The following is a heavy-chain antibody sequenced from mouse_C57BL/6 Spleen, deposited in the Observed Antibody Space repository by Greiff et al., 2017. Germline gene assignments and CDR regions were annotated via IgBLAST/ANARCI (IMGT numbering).Heavy chain of an antibody. CDR3: ARGGSPYYYAMDY. Sequence: QVHVKQPGAELVKPGASVKLSCKASGYTFTSSWMQWVKQRPGQGLEWIGEIDPSDSYTNYNQKFKGHVTITVDTSSSTADMQLSSLTSEDSAVYYCARGGSPYYYAMDYWGQGTSVTVSS. J-gene: IGHJ4*01. V-gene: IGHV1-50*01. CDR2: IDPSDSYT. CDR1: GYTFTSSW.